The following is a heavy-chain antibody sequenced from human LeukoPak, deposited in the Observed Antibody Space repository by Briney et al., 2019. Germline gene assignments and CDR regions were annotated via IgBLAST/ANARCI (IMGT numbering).Heavy chain of an antibody. Sequence: PSETLSLTRTVSGGSISSYYWSWIRQPAGKGLEWIGRIYTSGSTNYNPSLKSRVTMSVDTSKNQFSLKLSSVTAADTAVYYCARDLAIPGDYYYYMDVWGKGTTVTVSS. CDR2: IYTSGST. V-gene: IGHV4-4*07. CDR3: ARDLAIPGDYYYYMDV. CDR1: GGSISSYY. D-gene: IGHD2-21*01. J-gene: IGHJ6*03.